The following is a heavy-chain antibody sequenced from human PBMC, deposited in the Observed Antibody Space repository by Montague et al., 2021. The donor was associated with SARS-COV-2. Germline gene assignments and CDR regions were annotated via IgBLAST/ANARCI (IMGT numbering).Heavy chain of an antibody. CDR3: GRRRLKEDYYENGVDV. CDR1: GTFFSGYY. V-gene: IGHV4-59*08. J-gene: IGHJ6*02. Sequence: SETLSLTCAVHGTFFSGYYWNWIRQPPGKGLEWIAYISYSGYTIYNPSLKSRLTISTDTSKNHLSLTLTSVTAADTAVYYCGRRRLKEDYYENGVDVWGQGTMVTVSS. CDR2: ISYSGYT.